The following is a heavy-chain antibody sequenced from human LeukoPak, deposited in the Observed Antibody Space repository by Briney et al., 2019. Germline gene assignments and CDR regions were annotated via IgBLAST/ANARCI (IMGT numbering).Heavy chain of an antibody. CDR2: IIPIFGTP. CDR1: GGTFSSHA. J-gene: IGHJ4*02. CDR3: ARGWLAASTALTPYNY. V-gene: IGHV1-69*13. Sequence: ASVKVSCKASGGTFSSHAINWVRQAPGQGLEWMGGIIPIFGTPKYAQRFQGRLMITAVESMTTTYMELSSLRADGTAVYYCARGWLAASTALTPYNYWGQGTLVTVSS. D-gene: IGHD4-23*01.